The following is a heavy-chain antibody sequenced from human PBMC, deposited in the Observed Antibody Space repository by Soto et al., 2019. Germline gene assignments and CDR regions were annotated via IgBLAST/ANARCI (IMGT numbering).Heavy chain of an antibody. D-gene: IGHD4-17*01. V-gene: IGHV4-59*02. Sequence: QVQLQESGPGLVKPSETLSLTCTVSGGSVSGYYWTWIRQPPGKGLEWIAFISYSGGTNYNPSLKGRVTLSLDTSKNHFSLRLTSVTTADTAVYYCARLSDYSVPDSWGQGTLVTVSS. CDR1: GGSVSGYY. J-gene: IGHJ4*02. CDR2: ISYSGGT. CDR3: ARLSDYSVPDS.